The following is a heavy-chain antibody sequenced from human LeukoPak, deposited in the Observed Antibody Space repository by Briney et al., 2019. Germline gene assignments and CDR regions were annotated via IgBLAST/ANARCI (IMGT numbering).Heavy chain of an antibody. D-gene: IGHD6-13*01. CDR1: GYTFTGYY. V-gene: IGHV1-46*01. CDR3: ARDLPGIGNDY. Sequence: ASVKVSCKASGYTFTGYYMHWVRQAPGQGLEWMGIINPSGGSTSYAQKFQGRVTMTRDMSTSTVYMELSSLRSEDTAVYYCARDLPGIGNDYWGQGTLVTVSS. CDR2: INPSGGST. J-gene: IGHJ4*02.